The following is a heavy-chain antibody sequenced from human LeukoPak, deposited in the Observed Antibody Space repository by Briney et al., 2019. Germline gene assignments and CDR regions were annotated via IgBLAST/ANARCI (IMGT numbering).Heavy chain of an antibody. CDR2: IIPIFGTA. CDR1: GGTFSSYA. D-gene: IGHD1-26*01. Sequence: ASVKVSCKASGGTFSSYAISWVRQAPGQGLEWMGGIIPIFGTANYAQKFQGRVTITTDESTSTAYMGLSSLRSEDTAVYYCVRGSSRYYYYYYMDVWGKGTTVTVSS. CDR3: VRGSSRYYYYYYMDV. J-gene: IGHJ6*03. V-gene: IGHV1-69*05.